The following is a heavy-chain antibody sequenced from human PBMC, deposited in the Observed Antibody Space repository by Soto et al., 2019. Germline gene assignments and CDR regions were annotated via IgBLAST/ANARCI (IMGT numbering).Heavy chain of an antibody. CDR1: GFTFSSYA. J-gene: IGHJ4*02. Sequence: GGSLRLSCAASGFTFSSYAMTWVRQAPGKGLEWVSGISGSGATTSYSDSVKGRFTVSRDNSKNTLYLQMNSLRVEDTAVYHCAKLRCFDWSPYNWLAYWGQGTPVTVSS. CDR2: ISGSGATT. V-gene: IGHV3-23*01. CDR3: AKLRCFDWSPYNWLAY. D-gene: IGHD3-9*01.